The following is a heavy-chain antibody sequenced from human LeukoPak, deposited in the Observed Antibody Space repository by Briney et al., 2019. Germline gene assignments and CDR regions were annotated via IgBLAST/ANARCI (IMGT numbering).Heavy chain of an antibody. CDR1: GYTFTGYY. CDR2: INPNSGGT. Sequence: ASVKVSCKASGYTFTGYYMHWVRQAPGQGLEWMGWINPNSGGTNYAQKFQGRVTKTRDTSISTAYMELSRLRSDDTAVYYCARVMWETYYFGYWGQGTLVTVSS. D-gene: IGHD1-26*01. CDR3: ARVMWETYYFGY. J-gene: IGHJ4*02. V-gene: IGHV1-2*02.